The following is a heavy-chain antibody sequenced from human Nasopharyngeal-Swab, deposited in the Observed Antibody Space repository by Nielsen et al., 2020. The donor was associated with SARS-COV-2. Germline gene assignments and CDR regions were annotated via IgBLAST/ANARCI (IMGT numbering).Heavy chain of an antibody. CDR1: GMAFSSYG. CDR3: AKDSGSGWFSLFDH. J-gene: IGHJ4*02. D-gene: IGHD6-19*01. CDR2: ISHDGGNE. Sequence: GGSLRLSCAASGMAFSSYGMHWVRQAAGKGLEWETVISHDGGNEYYADSVKGRFTISRNNSKNALYLQMNSLRPEDTATYYCAKDSGSGWFSLFDHWGRGTVVTVSS. V-gene: IGHV3-30*18.